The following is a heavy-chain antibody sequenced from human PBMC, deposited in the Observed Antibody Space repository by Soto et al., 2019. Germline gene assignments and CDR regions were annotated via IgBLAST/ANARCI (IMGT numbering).Heavy chain of an antibody. CDR2: INHSGST. J-gene: IGHJ4*02. Sequence: PXGTLSLTRAVYGGSFSGYYWSGIRQPPGKGLEWIGEINHSGSTNYNPSLKSRVTISVDTSKNQFSLKLSSVTAADTAVYYCARAVVAGTRGGYFDYWGQGTLVTVSS. V-gene: IGHV4-34*01. CDR1: GGSFSGYY. CDR3: ARAVVAGTRGGYFDY. D-gene: IGHD6-19*01.